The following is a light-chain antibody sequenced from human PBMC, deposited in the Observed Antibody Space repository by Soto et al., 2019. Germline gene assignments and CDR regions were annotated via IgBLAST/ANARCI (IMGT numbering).Light chain of an antibody. CDR1: HNIRSH. J-gene: IGKJ5*01. CDR3: QQSYTTPPIT. CDR2: SAS. V-gene: IGKV1-39*01. Sequence: IQMTQSQSAQSASVGDTVTITRLAIHNIRSHLNWYQQKPGKAPELLIYSASRLQSGVPSRFGGSGSGTDFTLTISDLQPEDFATYYCQQSYTTPPITFGRGIRLEIK.